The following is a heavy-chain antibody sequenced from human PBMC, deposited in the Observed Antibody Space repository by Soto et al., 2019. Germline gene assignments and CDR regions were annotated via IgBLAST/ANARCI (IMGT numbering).Heavy chain of an antibody. Sequence: SVKVSCKASGGTFSSYAISWVRQAPGQGLEWMGGIIPIFGTANYAQKFQGRVTITADESTSTAYMEPSSLRSEDTAVYYCAYGPLEDSGSYSYAFDIWGPGTMVTVSS. CDR3: AYGPLEDSGSYSYAFDI. J-gene: IGHJ3*02. CDR1: GGTFSSYA. V-gene: IGHV1-69*13. D-gene: IGHD1-26*01. CDR2: IIPIFGTA.